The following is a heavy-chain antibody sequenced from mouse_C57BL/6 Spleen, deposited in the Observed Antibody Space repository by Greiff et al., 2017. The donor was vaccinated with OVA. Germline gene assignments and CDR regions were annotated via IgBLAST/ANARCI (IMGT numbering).Heavy chain of an antibody. D-gene: IGHD4-1*01. Sequence: QVQLQQPGTELVKPGASVKLSCKASGYTFTSYWMHWVKQRPGQGLEWIGNINPSNGGTNYNEKFKSKATLTADKSSSTAYMPLSSLASEDSAVCDSANWEGYAMDYWGQGTSVTVSS. CDR1: GYTFTSYW. CDR3: ANWEGYAMDY. CDR2: INPSNGGT. J-gene: IGHJ4*01. V-gene: IGHV1-53*01.